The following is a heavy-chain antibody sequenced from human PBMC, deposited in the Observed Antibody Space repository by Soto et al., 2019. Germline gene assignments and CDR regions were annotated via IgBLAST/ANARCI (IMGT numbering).Heavy chain of an antibody. CDR3: VGSSGYYPGDLDY. CDR1: GYTXTSYG. Sequence: SXKVSFKASGYTXTSYGISLVRQAPGQGLEWIGWISAYSCNTNYAQKLQGRVTMTTDTSTRTAYMELRSLRPDDTAVYYCVGSSGYYPGDLDYWGQGTLGTVS. J-gene: IGHJ4*02. CDR2: ISAYSCNT. D-gene: IGHD3-22*01. V-gene: IGHV1-18*04.